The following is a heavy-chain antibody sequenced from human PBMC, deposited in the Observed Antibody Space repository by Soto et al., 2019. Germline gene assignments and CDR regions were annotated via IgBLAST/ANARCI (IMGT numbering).Heavy chain of an antibody. CDR2: IIPICGTA. Sequence: QVQLVQSGAEVKKPGSSVKVSCKASGGTFSSYAISWVRQAPGQGLEWMGGIIPICGTANYAQKFQGRVTITADESTSTAYMELSSLRSEDTAVYYCASIDGRYSYGSAMFDYWGQGTLVTVSS. CDR1: GGTFSSYA. V-gene: IGHV1-69*01. D-gene: IGHD5-18*01. J-gene: IGHJ4*02. CDR3: ASIDGRYSYGSAMFDY.